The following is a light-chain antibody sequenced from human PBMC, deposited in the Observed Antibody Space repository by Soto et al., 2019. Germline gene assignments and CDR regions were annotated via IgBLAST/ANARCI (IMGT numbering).Light chain of an antibody. CDR1: QSVAENY. V-gene: IGKV3-20*01. Sequence: EIVLTQSPGTLSLSPGERATLSCRASQSVAENYLAWYQQKPGQAPRLLIYAASRRATGIPDTFSGSGSGTDFTLTITRLEPEDFALYYCQQYGHSPRTFGQGTKVEIK. CDR3: QQYGHSPRT. J-gene: IGKJ1*01. CDR2: AAS.